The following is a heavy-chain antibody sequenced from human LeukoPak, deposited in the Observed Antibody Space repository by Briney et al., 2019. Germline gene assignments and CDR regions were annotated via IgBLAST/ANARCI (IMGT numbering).Heavy chain of an antibody. J-gene: IGHJ4*02. V-gene: IGHV3-30*04. Sequence: GGSLRLSCAASGFTFSRYGMHWVRQAPGKGLEWVTAISYDGSNKYYADSVKGRFTISRDNSKNTLYVQMNSLRAEDTAIYYCARRGYYDSSGYDYWGQGTLVTVSS. D-gene: IGHD3-22*01. CDR2: ISYDGSNK. CDR1: GFTFSRYG. CDR3: ARRGYYDSSGYDY.